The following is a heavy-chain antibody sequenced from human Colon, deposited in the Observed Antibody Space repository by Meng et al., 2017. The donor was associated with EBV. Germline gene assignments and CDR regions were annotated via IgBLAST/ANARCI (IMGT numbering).Heavy chain of an antibody. J-gene: IGHJ5*02. CDR2: IYYIGGT. CDR3: ARVSGRSFDP. D-gene: IGHD3-10*01. Sequence: QGQLTESGPGLVKPSATLSLTCTVSGDAAATGRYYLSWIRQPPGKGLECIAYIYYIGGTNYNPSLKSRLTISLDTSKNQFSLSLRSVTAADTAVYYCARVSGRSFDPWGQGTLVTVSS. V-gene: IGHV4-61*01. CDR1: GDAAATGRYY.